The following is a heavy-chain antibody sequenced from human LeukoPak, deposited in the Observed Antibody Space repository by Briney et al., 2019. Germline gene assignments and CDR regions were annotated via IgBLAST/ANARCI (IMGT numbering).Heavy chain of an antibody. CDR3: ARYYYDSSGYYI. J-gene: IGHJ4*02. CDR1: GYTFTSYA. CDR2: INAGNGNT. V-gene: IGHV1-3*01. Sequence: ASVKVSCKASGYTFTSYAMHWVRQAPGQGLEWMGWINAGNGNTKYSQKFQGRVTITRDTSASTAYMELSSLRSEDTAVYYCARYYYDSSGYYIWGQGTLVTVSS. D-gene: IGHD3-22*01.